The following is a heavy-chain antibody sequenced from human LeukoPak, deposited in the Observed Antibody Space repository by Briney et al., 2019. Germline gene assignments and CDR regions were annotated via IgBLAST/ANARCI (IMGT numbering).Heavy chain of an antibody. CDR1: GFSFSSYA. J-gene: IGHJ4*02. D-gene: IGHD2-15*01. CDR3: ARGGSCCGGNCKYTRKEIDY. V-gene: IGHV3-23*01. CDR2: ISGSDGST. Sequence: GSLRLSCAASGFSFSSYAMSWVRQAPGKGLEWVSGISGSDGSTYYADSVKGRFTISRDNSKNTLYLQMNSLRVGDTAIYYCARGGSCCGGNCKYTRKEIDYWGQGTLVTVSS.